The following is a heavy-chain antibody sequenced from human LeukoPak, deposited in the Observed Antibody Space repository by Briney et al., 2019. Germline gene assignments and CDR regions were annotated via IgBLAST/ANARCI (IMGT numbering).Heavy chain of an antibody. V-gene: IGHV1-18*01. Sequence: ASVKVSCKASGYAFTNYGFSWVRQAPGQGLEWMGWINAYNGNTNYAQKLQGRVTMTTDTSTNTAYMELRSLRSDDTAVYYCARRYCSGGSCYSDGYYGMDVWGQGTTVTVSS. CDR3: ARRYCSGGSCYSDGYYGMDV. CDR1: GYAFTNYG. CDR2: INAYNGNT. J-gene: IGHJ6*02. D-gene: IGHD2-15*01.